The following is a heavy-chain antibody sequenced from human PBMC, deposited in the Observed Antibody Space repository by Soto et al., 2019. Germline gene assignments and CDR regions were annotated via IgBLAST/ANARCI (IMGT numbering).Heavy chain of an antibody. CDR1: GFTFSSYG. CDR3: AKDKDYYDSSGYPLDY. CDR2: ISYDGSNK. Sequence: GGSLRLSCAASGFTFSSYGMHWVRQAPGKGLEWVAVISYDGSNKYYADSVKGRFTISRDNSKNTLHLQMNSLRAEDTAVYYCAKDKDYYDSSGYPLDYWGQGTLVTVSS. J-gene: IGHJ4*02. V-gene: IGHV3-30*18. D-gene: IGHD3-22*01.